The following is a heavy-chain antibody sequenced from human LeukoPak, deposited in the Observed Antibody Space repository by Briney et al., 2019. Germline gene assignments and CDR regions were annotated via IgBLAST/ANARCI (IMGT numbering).Heavy chain of an antibody. CDR2: INHSGST. J-gene: IGHJ4*02. V-gene: IGHV4-34*01. CDR1: GGSFSGYY. D-gene: IGHD3-22*01. Sequence: PSETLSLTCAVYGGSFSGYYWSWIRQPPGKELEWIGEINHSGSTNYNPSLKSRVTISVDTSKKQFSLKLSSVTAADTAMYYCARSYYDSSGYYPVYYFDYWGQGSLVTVSS. CDR3: ARSYYDSSGYYPVYYFDY.